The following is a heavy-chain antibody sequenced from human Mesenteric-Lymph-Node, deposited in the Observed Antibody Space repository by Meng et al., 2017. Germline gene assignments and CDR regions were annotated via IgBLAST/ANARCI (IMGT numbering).Heavy chain of an antibody. CDR2: IYYSGST. V-gene: IGHV4-38-2*01. Sequence: SETLSLTCAVSGYSISSGYYWGWIRQPPGKGLEWVGNIYYSGSTYYNPSLKSRVTISRDTSKNHFSLILTSVTAADTAVYYCARRSGGSSNFDYWGQGTLVTVSS. D-gene: IGHD2-15*01. CDR3: ARRSGGSSNFDY. J-gene: IGHJ4*02. CDR1: GYSISSGYY.